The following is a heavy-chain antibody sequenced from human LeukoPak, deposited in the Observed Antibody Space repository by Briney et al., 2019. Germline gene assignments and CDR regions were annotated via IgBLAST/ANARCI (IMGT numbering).Heavy chain of an antibody. CDR3: AKAHPKERYCPFCYYFDY. V-gene: IGHV3-30*18. J-gene: IGHJ4*02. CDR2: ISYDGSNK. CDR1: GFTFSNYG. D-gene: IGHD2/OR15-2a*01. Sequence: AGGSLRLSCAASGFTFSNYGIHWVRQAPGKGLEWVAVISYDGSNKYYADSVKGRFTISRDNSKNTLYLQMNSLRTEDTALYYCAKAHPKERYCPFCYYFDYWGQGTLVTVSS.